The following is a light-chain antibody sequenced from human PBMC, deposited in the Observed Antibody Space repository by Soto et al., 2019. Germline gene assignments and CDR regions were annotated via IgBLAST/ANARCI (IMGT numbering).Light chain of an antibody. CDR3: NSYAGSNNPVV. J-gene: IGLJ2*01. V-gene: IGLV2-8*01. Sequence: QSALTQPPSASGSPGQSVTISCTRTSSDVGAYNYVSWYQQHPGKAPKLIISEVTKRPSGVPDRFSGSKSGNTASLTVSGLQAEDEADYYCNSYAGSNNPVVFGGGTKLTVL. CDR1: SSDVGAYNY. CDR2: EVT.